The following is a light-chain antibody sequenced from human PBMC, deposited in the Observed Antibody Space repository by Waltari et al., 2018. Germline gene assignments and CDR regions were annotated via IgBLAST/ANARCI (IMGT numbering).Light chain of an antibody. Sequence: QSALTQPASVSGSPGQSITIPCTGAPTDAGGYHSVSCYQQRPGKAPKLLFFDVSNRPSGVSNRFSGSKSGNTASLTISGLQAEDEAAYYCGSYTGSTTWVFGGGTKLTVL. CDR3: GSYTGSTTWV. CDR1: PTDAGGYHS. CDR2: DVS. J-gene: IGLJ3*02. V-gene: IGLV2-14*01.